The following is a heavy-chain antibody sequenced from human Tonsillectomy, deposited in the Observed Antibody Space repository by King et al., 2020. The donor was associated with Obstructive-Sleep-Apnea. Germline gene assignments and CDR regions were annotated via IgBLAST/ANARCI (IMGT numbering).Heavy chain of an antibody. CDR3: ARGEYNDGYGMDV. D-gene: IGHD5-18*01. J-gene: IGHJ6*02. V-gene: IGHV4-4*02. CDR2: IYHFGTT. Sequence: LQLQESGPGLVKPSGTLSLTCAVSGGSISSSNWWSWVRQPPGKGLEWIGEIYHFGTTNYNPSLKSRVIISVDKSKNHFSLKLSSVTAADTAVYYCARGEYNDGYGMDVWGQGTTVTVSS. CDR1: GGSISSSNW.